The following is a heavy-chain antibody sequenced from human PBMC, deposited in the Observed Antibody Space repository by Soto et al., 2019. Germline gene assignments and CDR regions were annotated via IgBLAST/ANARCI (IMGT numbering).Heavy chain of an antibody. Sequence: QITLEESGPPRVKPTQTLTLTCTFSGFSLTTRPVGVGWIRQTPGKALEWLAVIYWDDDKRYSPSLKTRLTITKDTSTNQVVLTMAYMDPVDTATYFCAHRGYMNGNWDQGYFAHWGQGTLVTVSS. CDR1: GFSLTTRPVG. D-gene: IGHD1-1*01. J-gene: IGHJ4*03. CDR2: IYWDDDK. V-gene: IGHV2-5*02. CDR3: AHRGYMNGNWDQGYFAH.